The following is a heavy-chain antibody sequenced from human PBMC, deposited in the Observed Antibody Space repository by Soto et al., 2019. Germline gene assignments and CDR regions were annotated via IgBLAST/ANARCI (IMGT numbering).Heavy chain of an antibody. Sequence: GASVKVSCKASGFTFSAYYIYWVRQAPGQGLEWIGWINPNSGGTNNAQKFQGRVTMTRDTSTSTVYMELSALIPDDTAVYYCARSLLDQYSSSWRSAYYGMDVWGQGTTVPVSS. J-gene: IGHJ6*02. CDR3: ARSLLDQYSSSWRSAYYGMDV. D-gene: IGHD6-13*01. CDR2: INPNSGGT. CDR1: GFTFSAYY. V-gene: IGHV1-2*02.